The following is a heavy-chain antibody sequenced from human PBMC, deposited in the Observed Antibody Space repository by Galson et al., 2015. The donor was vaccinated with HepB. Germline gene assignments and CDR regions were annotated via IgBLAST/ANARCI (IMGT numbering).Heavy chain of an antibody. D-gene: IGHD5-12*01. J-gene: IGHJ5*02. CDR2: INPHSGAT. V-gene: IGHV1-2*02. CDR3: ARGAPTSGSSRGILDP. Sequence: SVKVSCKASGDTFTGYFMDWVRQAPGQGLEWMGWINPHSGATKCAQKFQGRVTMTRETSISTVYMELSSLRSDDTAVYYCARGAPTSGSSRGILDPWGQGTLVTVSS. CDR1: GDTFTGYF.